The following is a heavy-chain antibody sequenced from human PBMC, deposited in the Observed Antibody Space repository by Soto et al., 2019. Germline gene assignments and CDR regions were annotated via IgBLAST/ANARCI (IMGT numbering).Heavy chain of an antibody. J-gene: IGHJ1*01. V-gene: IGHV4-59*01. CDR1: GGSISSYY. CDR2: IYYSGST. Sequence: QVQLQESGPGLVKPSETLSLTCTVSGGSISSYYWSWIRQPPGKGLEWIGYIYYSGSTNYKPSLKSRVTIALDTSKNQFSLKLSSVTAADTAVYYCARGWGGYFQHWGQGTLVTVSS. CDR3: ARGWGGYFQH. D-gene: IGHD7-27*01.